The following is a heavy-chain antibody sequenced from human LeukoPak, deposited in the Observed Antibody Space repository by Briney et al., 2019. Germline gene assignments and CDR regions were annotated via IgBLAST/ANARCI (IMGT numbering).Heavy chain of an antibody. CDR1: GGSFSGYY. Sequence: SETLSLTCAVYGGSFSGYYWSWIRQPPGKGLEWIGEINHSGSTNYNPSLKSRVTISVDTSKNQFSLKLSSVTAADTAVYYCARPKTWVGVRGVARWFDPWGQGTLVTVSS. V-gene: IGHV4-34*01. D-gene: IGHD3-10*01. CDR3: ARPKTWVGVRGVARWFDP. J-gene: IGHJ5*02. CDR2: INHSGST.